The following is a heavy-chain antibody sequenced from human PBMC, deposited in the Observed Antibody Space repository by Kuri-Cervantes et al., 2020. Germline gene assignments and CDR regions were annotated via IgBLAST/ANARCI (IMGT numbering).Heavy chain of an antibody. Sequence: GESLKISCAASEFTFSNAWMSWVRQAPGKGLEWVANIKQDGSEKYFVDSVKGRFTVSRDNAKNSLYLQMDSLRAEDTAVYYCAKDESIAVADDAFDIWGQGTMVTVSS. CDR3: AKDESIAVADDAFDI. J-gene: IGHJ3*02. D-gene: IGHD6-19*01. V-gene: IGHV3-7*01. CDR2: IKQDGSEK. CDR1: EFTFSNAW.